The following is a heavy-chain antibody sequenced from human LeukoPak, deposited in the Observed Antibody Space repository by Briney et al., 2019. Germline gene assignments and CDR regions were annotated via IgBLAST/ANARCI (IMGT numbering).Heavy chain of an antibody. Sequence: GGSLRLSCAASGFTFSSYEMKWVRQAPGKGLEWVSYISSSASTKYYADSVRGRFTISRDNAKNSLYLRMNSLRDEDTAVYYCARDGEMATNPYYFDYWGQGTLVTVSS. CDR2: ISSSASTK. V-gene: IGHV3-48*03. D-gene: IGHD5-24*01. CDR1: GFTFSSYE. J-gene: IGHJ4*02. CDR3: ARDGEMATNPYYFDY.